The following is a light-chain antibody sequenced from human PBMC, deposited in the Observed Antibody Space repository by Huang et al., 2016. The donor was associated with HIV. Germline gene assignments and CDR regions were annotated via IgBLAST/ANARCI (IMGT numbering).Light chain of an antibody. Sequence: DIQMTQSPSSLSASVGDGVTITCRASQSISSYLNWYQQKPGKAPKLLIYAASSLQSGVPSRFSGSGSGTDFTLTISSLQPEDFATYYCQQSYSTLRYTFGQGTKLEIK. V-gene: IGKV1-39*01. J-gene: IGKJ2*01. CDR1: QSISSY. CDR2: AAS. CDR3: QQSYSTLRYT.